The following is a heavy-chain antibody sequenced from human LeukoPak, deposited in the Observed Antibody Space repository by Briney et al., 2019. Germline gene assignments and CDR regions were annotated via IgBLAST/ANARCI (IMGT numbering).Heavy chain of an antibody. J-gene: IGHJ3*02. V-gene: IGHV3-48*01. CDR2: ISSSSSTI. CDR1: GFTFDDYA. D-gene: IGHD6-6*01. Sequence: GGSLRLSCAASGFTFDDYAMHWVRQAPGKGPEWVSYISSSSSTIYYADSVKGRFTISRDNAKNSLYLQMNSLRAEDTAVYYCARDHKRVSPPAFDIWGQGTMVTVSS. CDR3: ARDHKRVSPPAFDI.